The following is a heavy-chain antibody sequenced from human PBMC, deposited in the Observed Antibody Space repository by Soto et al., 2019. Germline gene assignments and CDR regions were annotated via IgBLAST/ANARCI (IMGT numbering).Heavy chain of an antibody. Sequence: SVKVSCKASGGTFSSYAISWVRQAPGQGLEWMGGIIPIFGTANYAQKFQGRVTVTRNTSISTVYMELSGLRPDDTAVYYCARRKERSGPHYFDYWGQGSQVTVSS. D-gene: IGHD6-25*01. V-gene: IGHV1-69*05. J-gene: IGHJ4*02. CDR2: IIPIFGTA. CDR1: GGTFSSYA. CDR3: ARRKERSGPHYFDY.